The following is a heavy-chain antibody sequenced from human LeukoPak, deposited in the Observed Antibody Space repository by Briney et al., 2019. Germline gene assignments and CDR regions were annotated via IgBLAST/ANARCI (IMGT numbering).Heavy chain of an antibody. CDR2: IYVRGTT. Sequence: PSQTLSLTCTVSGASISSGDYYWTWIRQTPGTGLEWIGYIYVRGTTFYSASLKSRASISRDTSKNQFSLNLNSVTAADTAVYYCARVVATWAYYMDVWGKGTSVTVSS. J-gene: IGHJ6*03. CDR1: GASISSGDYY. V-gene: IGHV4-30-4*08. CDR3: ARVVATWAYYMDV. D-gene: IGHD1-1*01.